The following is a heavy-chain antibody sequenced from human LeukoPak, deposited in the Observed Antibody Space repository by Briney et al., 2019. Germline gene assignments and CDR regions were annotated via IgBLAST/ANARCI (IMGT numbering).Heavy chain of an antibody. Sequence: SGGSLRLSCAASGFTFTNAWMNWVRQAPGKGLEWVGRIKSKTDGGTTDYAAPVKGRFTISRDDSKNTLYLQMNSLKTEDTAVYYCTTEPLPQYYYDSSGAGTFDYWGQGTLVTVSS. D-gene: IGHD3-22*01. CDR3: TTEPLPQYYYDSSGAGTFDY. CDR1: GFTFTNAW. V-gene: IGHV3-15*07. CDR2: IKSKTDGGTT. J-gene: IGHJ4*02.